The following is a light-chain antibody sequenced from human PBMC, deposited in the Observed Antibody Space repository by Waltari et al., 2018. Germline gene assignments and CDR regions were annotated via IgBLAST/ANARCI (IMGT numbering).Light chain of an antibody. V-gene: IGKV3-20*01. CDR1: QTINTNF. Sequence: CRASQTINTNFLVWYQQKPGQAPRLLIHGASSRATGFPDRFSGSGSGTDFTLTISSLEPEDVAVYYCQQYDGSVLTFGGGTKVEI. J-gene: IGKJ4*01. CDR3: QQYDGSVLT. CDR2: GAS.